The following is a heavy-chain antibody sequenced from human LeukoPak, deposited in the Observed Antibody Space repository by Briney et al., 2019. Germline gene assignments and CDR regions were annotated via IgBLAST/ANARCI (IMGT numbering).Heavy chain of an antibody. J-gene: IGHJ6*03. V-gene: IGHV4-30-2*01. CDR3: ARGDYYYYMDV. CDR1: GGSISGGGYY. CDR2: IYHSGST. Sequence: SETLSLTCTVSGGSISGGGYYWSWIRQPPGKGLEWIGYIYHSGSTYYNPSLKSRVTISVDRSKNQFSLKLSSVTAADTAVYYCARGDYYYYMDVWGKGTTVTVSS.